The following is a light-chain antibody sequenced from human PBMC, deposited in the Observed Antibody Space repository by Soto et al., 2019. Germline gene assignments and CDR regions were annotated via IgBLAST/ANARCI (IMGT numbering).Light chain of an antibody. J-gene: IGLJ2*01. CDR3: QSYDSTIQV. CDR2: EDQ. V-gene: IGLV6-57*01. CDR1: SGSIASNF. Sequence: NFMLTQPHAVSESPGKTVTISCTRSSGSIASNFVQWYQQRPGSSPTTVIYEDQQRPSEVPDRFYGSIDSSSNSASLTISGLKTEDEADYYCQSYDSTIQVFGGGTKLTVL.